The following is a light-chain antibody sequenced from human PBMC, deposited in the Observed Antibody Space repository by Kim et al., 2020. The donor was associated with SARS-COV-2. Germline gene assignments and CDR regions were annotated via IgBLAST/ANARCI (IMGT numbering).Light chain of an antibody. CDR2: GAS. CDR1: QSVSSNN. V-gene: IGKV3-20*01. CDR3: QQYGTSRWT. J-gene: IGKJ1*01. Sequence: EIVLTQSPGTLSLSPGERATLSCRASQSVSSNNLAWYQQKPGQAPRLLIYGASSRATGIADRFSGSGSGTDFTLTISRLEPEDFAVYYCQQYGTSRWTFGQGTKVDIK.